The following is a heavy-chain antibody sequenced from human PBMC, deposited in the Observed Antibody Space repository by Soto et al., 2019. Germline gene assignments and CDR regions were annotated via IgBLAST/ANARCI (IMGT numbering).Heavy chain of an antibody. CDR3: ARGGRFAVADTDY. CDR2: ISGYNGNT. CDR1: GYTFTNYG. Sequence: QVQLVQSGVEVKKPGASVRVSCKASGYTFTNYGITWVRKAPGQGLEWLGWISGYNGNTNYAQKFQGRVTMTTDTSTSTAYMDLTSLRYDDTAVYYCARGGRFAVADTDYWGQGTLLTVSS. D-gene: IGHD3-3*01. V-gene: IGHV1-18*01. J-gene: IGHJ4*02.